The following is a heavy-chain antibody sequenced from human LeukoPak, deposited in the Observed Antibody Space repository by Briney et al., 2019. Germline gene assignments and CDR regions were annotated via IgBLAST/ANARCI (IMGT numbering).Heavy chain of an antibody. J-gene: IGHJ3*02. CDR1: VGSISSSSYY. CDR2: IYYSGST. Sequence: SETLSLTCTVSVGSISSSSYYWGWFRQPPGKGLEWIGSIYYSGSTYYNPSLKSRVTISVDTSKNQFSLKLSSVTAADTAVYYCARIPTDDSNAFDIWGQGTMVTVSS. V-gene: IGHV4-39*07. D-gene: IGHD3-22*01. CDR3: ARIPTDDSNAFDI.